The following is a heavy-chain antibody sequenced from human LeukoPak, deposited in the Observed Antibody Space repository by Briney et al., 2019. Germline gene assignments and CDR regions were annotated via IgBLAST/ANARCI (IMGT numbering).Heavy chain of an antibody. Sequence: ASVKVSCKASGGTFSSYAISWVRQAPGQGLEWMGGIIPIFGTANYAQKFQGRVTMTEDTSIDTAYMELSSLRSEDTAVYYCATRWLPFYYFDYWGQGTLVTVSS. J-gene: IGHJ4*02. D-gene: IGHD6-19*01. CDR3: ATRWLPFYYFDY. V-gene: IGHV1-69*06. CDR1: GGTFSSYA. CDR2: IIPIFGTA.